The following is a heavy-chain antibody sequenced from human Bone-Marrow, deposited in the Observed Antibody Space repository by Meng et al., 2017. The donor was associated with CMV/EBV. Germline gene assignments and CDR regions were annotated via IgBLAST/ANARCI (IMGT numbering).Heavy chain of an antibody. CDR1: GYTFTSYY. J-gene: IGHJ4*02. V-gene: IGHV1-46*01. Sequence: ASVKVSCKASGYTFTSYYMHWVRQAPGQGLEWMGIINPSGGSTSYAQKFQGRVTMTRDTSTSTVYMELSSLRSEDTAVYYCARDSRRFLEWFGSFRHKSAYDYWAQGTLVTFSS. D-gene: IGHD3-3*01. CDR3: ARDSRRFLEWFGSFRHKSAYDY. CDR2: INPSGGST.